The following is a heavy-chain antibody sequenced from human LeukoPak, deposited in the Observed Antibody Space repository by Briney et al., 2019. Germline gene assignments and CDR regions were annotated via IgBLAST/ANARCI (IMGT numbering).Heavy chain of an antibody. CDR2: ISSSSSTI. CDR1: GFTFSSYS. V-gene: IGHV3-48*04. Sequence: GGSLRLSCAASGFTFSSYSLNWVRQAPGKGLEWVSYISSSSSTIYYADSVKGRFTISRDNAKNSLYLQMNSLRAEDTALYYCAKDIGYCGGDCYSHDGFDYWGQGTLVTVSS. CDR3: AKDIGYCGGDCYSHDGFDY. J-gene: IGHJ4*02. D-gene: IGHD2-21*02.